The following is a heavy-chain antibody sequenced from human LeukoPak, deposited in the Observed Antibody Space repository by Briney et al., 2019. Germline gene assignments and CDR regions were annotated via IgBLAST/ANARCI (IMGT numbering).Heavy chain of an antibody. CDR3: ARDYRVAGVQFDY. Sequence: ASVKVSCKASGGTFSSYAISWVRQAPGQGLEWMGRIIPIFGTANYAQKFQGRVTITTDESTSTAYMELSSLRSEDTAVYYCARDYRVAGVQFDYWGQGTLVTASS. D-gene: IGHD6-19*01. CDR1: GGTFSSYA. V-gene: IGHV1-69*05. CDR2: IIPIFGTA. J-gene: IGHJ4*02.